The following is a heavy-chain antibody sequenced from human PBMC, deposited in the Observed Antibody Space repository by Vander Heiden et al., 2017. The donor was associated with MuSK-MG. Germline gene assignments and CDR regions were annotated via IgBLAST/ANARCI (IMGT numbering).Heavy chain of an antibody. D-gene: IGHD3-3*01. CDR1: GGPISSYY. CDR3: ARETYYDFWSGYSGYYYYYGMDV. J-gene: IGHJ6*02. Sequence: QVQLQESGPGLEKPSETLSLTCTVSGGPISSYYWTWIRPPAGKGLEWIGRIYTSGSTNYNPSLKSRVTMPVDTSKNQFSLKLSSVTAADTAVYYCARETYYDFWSGYSGYYYYYGMDVWGQGTTVTVSS. CDR2: IYTSGST. V-gene: IGHV4-4*07.